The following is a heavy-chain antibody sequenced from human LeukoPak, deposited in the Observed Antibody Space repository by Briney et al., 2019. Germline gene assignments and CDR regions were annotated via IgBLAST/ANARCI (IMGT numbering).Heavy chain of an antibody. V-gene: IGHV3-7*01. CDR1: GFIFSSYW. CDR2: IKQDGSEK. Sequence: PGGSLRLSCAASGFIFSSYWMSWVRQAPGKGLEWVANIKQDGSEKYYVDSVKGRFTISRDNAKNSLYLQMSSLRAEDTAVYYCARVNAKAGYSSSWYPTNFDYWGQGTLVTVSS. CDR3: ARVNAKAGYSSSWYPTNFDY. J-gene: IGHJ4*02. D-gene: IGHD6-13*01.